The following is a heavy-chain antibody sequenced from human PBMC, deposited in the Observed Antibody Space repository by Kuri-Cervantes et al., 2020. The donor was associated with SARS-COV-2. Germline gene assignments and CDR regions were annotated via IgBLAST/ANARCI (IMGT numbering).Heavy chain of an antibody. J-gene: IGHJ6*02. D-gene: IGHD2-21*02. CDR2: INPNSGGT. CDR3: ARSFQGDRTPLYGMDV. CDR1: GYTFTGYY. V-gene: IGHV1-2*04. Sequence: ASVKVSCKASGYTFTGYYMHWVRQAPGQGLGWMGWINPNSGGTNYAQKFQGWVTMTRDTSISTAYMELSRLRSDDRAVYYCARSFQGDRTPLYGMDVWGQGNTVTVSS.